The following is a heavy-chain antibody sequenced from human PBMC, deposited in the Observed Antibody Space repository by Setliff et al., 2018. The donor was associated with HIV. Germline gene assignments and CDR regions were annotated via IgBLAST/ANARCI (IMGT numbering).Heavy chain of an antibody. CDR1: GGSFSSSTYS. CDR2: IHSSGTT. CDR3: ARHKTNYDFYAFDV. D-gene: IGHD3-3*01. V-gene: IGHV4-39*01. J-gene: IGHJ3*01. Sequence: PSETLSLTCTVSGGSFSSSTYSWGWIRQPPRMGLEWIGSIHSSGTTYYNPSLKSRVAISVDTSRSQFSLKLRSVTAADTAVYYCARHKTNYDFYAFDVWGQGTMVTVSS.